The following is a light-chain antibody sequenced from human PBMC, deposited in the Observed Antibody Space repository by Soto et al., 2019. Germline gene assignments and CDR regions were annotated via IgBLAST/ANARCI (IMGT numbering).Light chain of an antibody. CDR3: QSFESSLRAVV. J-gene: IGLJ2*01. Sequence: QSALTQPPSVSGAPGQRVTISCTGSSSNIGAGYDVHWYLQVPGTAPKLLIYGNGNRPSGVPDRFSGSKSGTSASLAITGLPAEDEADYYCQSFESSLRAVVFGGGTKVTVL. CDR2: GNG. V-gene: IGLV1-40*01. CDR1: SSNIGAGYD.